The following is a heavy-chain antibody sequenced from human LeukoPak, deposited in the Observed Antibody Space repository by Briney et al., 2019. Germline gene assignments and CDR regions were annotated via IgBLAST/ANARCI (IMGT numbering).Heavy chain of an antibody. CDR3: ARGAAAGPSRYPRSTQDVDY. CDR1: GGTFISYT. Sequence: ASVKVSCKASGGTFISYTISWVRQAPGQGLEWMGRIIPILGIANYAQKFQGRVTITADKSTSTAYMELSSLRSEDTAVYYCARGAAAGPSRYPRSTQDVDYWGQGTLVTVSS. J-gene: IGHJ4*02. D-gene: IGHD6-13*01. CDR2: IIPILGIA. V-gene: IGHV1-69*02.